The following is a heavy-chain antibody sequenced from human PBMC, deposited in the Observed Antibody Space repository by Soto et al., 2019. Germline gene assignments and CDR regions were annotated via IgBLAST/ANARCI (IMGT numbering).Heavy chain of an antibody. V-gene: IGHV4-34*01. J-gene: IGHJ4*02. CDR2: INHSGST. D-gene: IGHD4-17*01. CDR3: ARSARTNYGGPLDY. CDR1: GGSFSGYY. Sequence: SETLSLTCAVYGGSFSGYYWSWIRQPPGKGLEWIGEINHSGSTNYNPYLKRRSTISVDKAKNQFSQKLSSVTAADTAVYYCARSARTNYGGPLDYWGQGTLVTVSS.